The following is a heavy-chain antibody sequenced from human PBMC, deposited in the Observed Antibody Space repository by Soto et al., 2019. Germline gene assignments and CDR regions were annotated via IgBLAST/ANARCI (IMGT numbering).Heavy chain of an antibody. Sequence: PGGSLRLSCAASGFTFSDYYMSWIRQAPGKGLEWVSYISSSSYTNYADSVKDRFTISRDNAKNSLYLQMNSLRAEDTAVYYCARLKHYYDSSGYYHTAPVDYWGQGTLVTVSS. D-gene: IGHD3-22*01. CDR2: ISSSSYT. CDR3: ARLKHYYDSSGYYHTAPVDY. CDR1: GFTFSDYY. J-gene: IGHJ4*02. V-gene: IGHV3-11*06.